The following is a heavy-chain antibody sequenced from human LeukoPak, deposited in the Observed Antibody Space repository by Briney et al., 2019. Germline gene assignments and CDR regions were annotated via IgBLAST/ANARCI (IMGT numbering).Heavy chain of an antibody. Sequence: SETLSLTCSVSGGSISSGSYYWGWIRPPPGQGLEWIASIYYSGSIFYNPSLKSRVSITVDTSKNQFSLKLSSVTAAATAVYYCARDIRDSSSSRFDYWGQGTLVTVSS. D-gene: IGHD6-6*01. CDR1: GGSISSGSYY. CDR3: ARDIRDSSSSRFDY. J-gene: IGHJ4*02. CDR2: IYYSGSI. V-gene: IGHV4-39*07.